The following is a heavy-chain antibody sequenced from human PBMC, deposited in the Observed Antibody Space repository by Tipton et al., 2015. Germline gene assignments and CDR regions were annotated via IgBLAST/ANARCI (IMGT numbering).Heavy chain of an antibody. CDR2: TSNGGDST. J-gene: IGHJ5*02. V-gene: IGHV3-23*01. Sequence: SLRLSCAASGFTFSTYGMSWVRQAPGKGLECVSGTSNGGDSTYYADSVRGRFTMSRDNSKNTLHLQMNSLRDEDTAVYYCARGLGSPDHWGQGTLVTVSS. CDR3: ARGLGSPDH. CDR1: GFTFSTYG. D-gene: IGHD3-10*01.